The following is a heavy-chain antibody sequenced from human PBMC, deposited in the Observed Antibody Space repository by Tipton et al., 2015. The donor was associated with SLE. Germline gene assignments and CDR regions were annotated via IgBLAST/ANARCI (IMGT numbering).Heavy chain of an antibody. CDR3: ARVAPTEVFDY. D-gene: IGHD1-1*01. CDR1: GGSISSYY. CDR2: INHSGST. Sequence: LRLSCTVSGGSISSYYWSWIRQPAGKGLEWIGEINHSGSTNYNPSLKSRVTISVDTSKNQVSLKLSSVTAADTAVYYCARVAPTEVFDYWGQGTLVTVSS. J-gene: IGHJ4*02. V-gene: IGHV4-34*01.